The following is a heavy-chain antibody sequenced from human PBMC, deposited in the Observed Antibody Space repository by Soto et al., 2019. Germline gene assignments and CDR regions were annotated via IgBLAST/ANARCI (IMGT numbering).Heavy chain of an antibody. CDR2: IYHSGST. D-gene: IGHD6-19*01. CDR1: GGSISSGGYS. Sequence: QLQLQESGSGLVKLSQTLSLTCAVSGGSISSGGYSWSWIRQPPGKGLEWIGYIYHSGSTYYNPSLKSRVTISVDRSKNQFSLKLSSVTAADTAVYYCARAGGLGAVAADYWGQGTLVTVSS. V-gene: IGHV4-30-2*01. CDR3: ARAGGLGAVAADY. J-gene: IGHJ4*02.